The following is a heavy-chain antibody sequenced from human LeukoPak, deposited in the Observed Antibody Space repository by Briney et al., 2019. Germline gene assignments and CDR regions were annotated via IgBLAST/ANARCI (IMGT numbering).Heavy chain of an antibody. CDR1: GFTVSSYG. CDR2: FSATDGSA. D-gene: IGHD6-13*01. CDR3: AKARIAAAGTGAFDV. J-gene: IGHJ3*01. V-gene: IGHV3-23*01. Sequence: RGGSLRLSCAASGFTVSSYGMTWVRQAPGKELEWVSAFSATDGSAQYAESVKGHFTISRDNSKNSLYLQMNSLRDEDTAVYYCAKARIAAAGTGAFDVWGQGTMVTVSS.